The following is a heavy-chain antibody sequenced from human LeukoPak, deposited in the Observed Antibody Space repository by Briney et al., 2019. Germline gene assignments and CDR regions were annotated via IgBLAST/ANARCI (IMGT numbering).Heavy chain of an antibody. CDR2: ISSSSSYI. J-gene: IGHJ4*02. Sequence: KAGGSLRLSCAASGFTFSSYSMSWVRQAPGEGLEWVSSISSSSSYIYYADSVKGRFTISRDNAKNSLYLQMNSLRAEDTAVYYCARDSMTPYYFDYWGQGTLVTVSS. CDR1: GFTFSSYS. V-gene: IGHV3-21*01. CDR3: ARDSMTPYYFDY.